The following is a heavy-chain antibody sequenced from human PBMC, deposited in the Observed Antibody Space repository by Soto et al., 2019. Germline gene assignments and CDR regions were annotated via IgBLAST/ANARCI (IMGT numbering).Heavy chain of an antibody. V-gene: IGHV3-15*07. D-gene: IGHD1-1*01. Sequence: GSLRLSCAASGFTFNNAWMNWVRQAPGKGLEWVGRVKTKTDGETTDYAAPAKGRFTISRDDSINTLYLQMNSLEIEDTAVYFWKSRIRTTNDYCGQRPLVSVSS. CDR2: VKTKTDGETT. CDR1: GFTFNNAW. J-gene: IGHJ4*02. CDR3: KSRIRTTNDY.